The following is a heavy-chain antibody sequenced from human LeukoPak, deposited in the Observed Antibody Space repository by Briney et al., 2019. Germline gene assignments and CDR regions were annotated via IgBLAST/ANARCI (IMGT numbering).Heavy chain of an antibody. J-gene: IGHJ4*02. D-gene: IGHD3-9*01. V-gene: IGHV4-39*01. CDR3: ASRNDILTGYVFDF. Sequence: SETLSLTCTVSGGSVSSSIYYWGWIRQPQGKGLEWIGSIYYSGSTSYNPSLKSRVTISVDTSKNQFSLKLTSVTAADTAVYYCASRNDILTGYVFDFWGQGTLVTVSS. CDR1: GGSVSSSIYY. CDR2: IYYSGST.